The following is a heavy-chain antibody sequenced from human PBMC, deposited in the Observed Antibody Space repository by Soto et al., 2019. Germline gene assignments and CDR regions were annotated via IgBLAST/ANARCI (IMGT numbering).Heavy chain of an antibody. Sequence: EVQLVESGGVVVQPGGSPRLSCAASGFTFDDYTMHWVRQAPGKGLEWVSLISWDGGSTYYADSVKGRFTISRDNSKNSLYLQMNSLRTEDTALYYCAKALCGGDCSYFDYWGQGTLVTVSS. J-gene: IGHJ4*02. CDR3: AKALCGGDCSYFDY. D-gene: IGHD2-21*02. CDR2: ISWDGGST. V-gene: IGHV3-43*01. CDR1: GFTFDDYT.